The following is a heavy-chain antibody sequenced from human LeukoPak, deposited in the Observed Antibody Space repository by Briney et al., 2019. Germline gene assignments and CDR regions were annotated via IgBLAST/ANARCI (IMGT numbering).Heavy chain of an antibody. V-gene: IGHV3-74*01. D-gene: IGHD1-26*01. J-gene: IGHJ5*02. CDR3: ARVPGIVGAQEFWFDP. CDR2: INSDGSST. Sequence: GGSLRLSCAASGFTFSSYWMHWVRQAPGKGLVWVSRINSDGSSTSYADSVKGRFTISRANAKNPLYLQMNSLRAEDTAVYYCARVPGIVGAQEFWFDPWGQGTLVTVSS. CDR1: GFTFSSYW.